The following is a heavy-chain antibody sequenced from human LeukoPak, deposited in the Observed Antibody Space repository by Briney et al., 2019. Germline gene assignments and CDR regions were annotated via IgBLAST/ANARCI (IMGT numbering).Heavy chain of an antibody. D-gene: IGHD3-16*02. CDR2: ISGSGGLT. J-gene: IGHJ4*02. V-gene: IGHV3-23*01. CDR1: GFTFSSYA. Sequence: GGSLRLSWAASGFTFSSYAMNWVRQAPGKGLEWVSVISGSGGLTYCADSVKGRFTISRDNSKNTLYLQMNSLRAEDTAVYYCARDAPDYDYVWGSYRFDYWGQGTLVTVSS. CDR3: ARDAPDYDYVWGSYRFDY.